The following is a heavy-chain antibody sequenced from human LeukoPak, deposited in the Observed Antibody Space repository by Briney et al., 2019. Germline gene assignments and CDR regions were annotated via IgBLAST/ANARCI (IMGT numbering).Heavy chain of an antibody. CDR1: GGTFSSYA. Sequence: ASVKVSCKASGGTFSSYAISWVRQAPGQGLEWMGGIIPIFGTANYAQKFQGRVTITADKSTSTAYMELSSLRSEDTAVYYCARGNYYDSSGSYYFDYWGQGTLVTVSS. CDR3: ARGNYYDSSGSYYFDY. J-gene: IGHJ4*02. V-gene: IGHV1-69*06. D-gene: IGHD3-22*01. CDR2: IIPIFGTA.